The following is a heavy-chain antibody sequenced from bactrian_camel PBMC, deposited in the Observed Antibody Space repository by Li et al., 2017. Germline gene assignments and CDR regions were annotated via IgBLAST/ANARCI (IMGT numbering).Heavy chain of an antibody. CDR1: GIDHHAC. D-gene: IGHD2*01. J-gene: IGHJ4*01. CDR2: LWGGDGST. V-gene: IGHV3S1*01. Sequence: VQLVESGGGTVQAGGSLTLSCAVSGIDHHACMAWFRQAPGKAREGVAVLWGGDGSTYYADSVKGRFTISRNRDENSLFLQMNSLEPEDTAMYYCAARYSNCLQLNNRAAAYWGQGTQVTVS. CDR3: AARYSNCLQLNNRAAAY.